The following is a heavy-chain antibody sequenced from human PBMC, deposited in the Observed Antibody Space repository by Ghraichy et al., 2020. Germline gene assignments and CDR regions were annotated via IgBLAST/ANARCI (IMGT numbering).Heavy chain of an antibody. CDR1: GGSISSSSYY. CDR2: ISYSGIT. D-gene: IGHD5-12*01. Sequence: SETLSLTCSVSGGSISSSSYYWGWFRLPPGGGLEWIGSISYSGITTYNPSLNSRITMSVNTSNNQFSLNLISVTAADPAVYFCSRLSATGNLGRGINYYWGQGSLVTVS. V-gene: IGHV4-39*07. J-gene: IGHJ4*02. CDR3: SRLSATGNLGRGINYY.